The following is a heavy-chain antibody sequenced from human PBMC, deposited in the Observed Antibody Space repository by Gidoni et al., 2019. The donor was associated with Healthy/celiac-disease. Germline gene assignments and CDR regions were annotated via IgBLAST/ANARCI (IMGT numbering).Heavy chain of an antibody. J-gene: IGHJ6*02. CDR1: GFTFSRYG. Sequence: QVQLVESGGGVVQPGRSLRLSCAASGFTFSRYGRHWVLQAPGKGLEWVAGRAYDGSNKYYADSVKGRFIISRDNSKNTLYLKRNSLRAEDTAVYYCAKEQSLYGMDVWGQGTTVTVSS. CDR2: RAYDGSNK. CDR3: AKEQSLYGMDV. V-gene: IGHV3-30*18.